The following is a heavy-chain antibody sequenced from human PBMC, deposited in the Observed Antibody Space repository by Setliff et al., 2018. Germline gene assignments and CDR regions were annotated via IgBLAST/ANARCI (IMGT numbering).Heavy chain of an antibody. J-gene: IGHJ4*02. CDR1: GYSISSGYY. D-gene: IGHD1-7*01. Sequence: SETLSLTCAVSGYSISSGYYWGWIRQPPGKGLEWIGSIYQSGSTYYNPSLKSRVTISVDTSKNQFSLKLSSVTAADTAVYYCASVRDLELFDYWGQGTLVTVSS. CDR3: ASVRDLELFDY. V-gene: IGHV4-38-2*01. CDR2: IYQSGST.